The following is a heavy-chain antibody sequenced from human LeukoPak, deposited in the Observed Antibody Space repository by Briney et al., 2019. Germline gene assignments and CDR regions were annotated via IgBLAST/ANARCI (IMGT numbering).Heavy chain of an antibody. D-gene: IGHD6-13*01. J-gene: IGHJ4*02. V-gene: IGHV1-69*02. Sequence: SVKVSCKASGGTFISYTISWVRQAPGQGVEWMGRIIPILGIANYAQKFQGRVTITADKSTSTAYMELSSLRSEDTAVYYCARRSSSWREIDYWGQGTLVTVSS. CDR3: ARRSSSWREIDY. CDR1: GGTFISYT. CDR2: IIPILGIA.